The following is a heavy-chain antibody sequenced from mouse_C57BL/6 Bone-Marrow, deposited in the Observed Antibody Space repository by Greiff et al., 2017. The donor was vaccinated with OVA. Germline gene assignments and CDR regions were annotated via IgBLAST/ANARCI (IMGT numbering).Heavy chain of an antibody. Sequence: EVKLMESGGGLVQPGESLKLSCESNEYEFPSHDMSWVRKTPEKRLELVAAINSDGGSTYYPDTMERRFIISRDNTKNTLYLQMSSLKSEDTALYYCASQIYYGAMDYWGQGTTVTVSS. J-gene: IGHJ4*01. D-gene: IGHD2-1*01. CDR1: EYEFPSHD. CDR3: ASQIYYGAMDY. CDR2: INSDGGST. V-gene: IGHV5-2*01.